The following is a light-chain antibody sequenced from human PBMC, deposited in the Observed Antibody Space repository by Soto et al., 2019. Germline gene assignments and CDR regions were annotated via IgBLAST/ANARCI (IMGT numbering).Light chain of an antibody. CDR1: QSLTGR. CDR3: QQYKVYPYT. Sequence: DIQMTQSPSTLSASIGDTVTLTCRASQSLTGRLAWYQQKPGRPPKLLIYDVSILESGVPSRFSGRASGTDFALTLSSLRFDDFAAYYCQQYKVYPYTFGQGTRLDI. J-gene: IGKJ2*01. CDR2: DVS. V-gene: IGKV1-5*01.